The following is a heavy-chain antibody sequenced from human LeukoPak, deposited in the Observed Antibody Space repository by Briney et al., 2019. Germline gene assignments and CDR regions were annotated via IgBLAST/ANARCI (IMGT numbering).Heavy chain of an antibody. CDR2: ISSSSSTI. J-gene: IGHJ4*02. CDR1: GFTFSSYS. Sequence: GGSLRLSCAASGFTFSSYSMNWVRQAPGKGLEWVSYISSSSSTIYYADSVKGRFIISRDNSKNTLYLQMNSLRADDTAVYYCARDGYFDYWGQGTLVTVSS. V-gene: IGHV3-48*01. CDR3: ARDGYFDY.